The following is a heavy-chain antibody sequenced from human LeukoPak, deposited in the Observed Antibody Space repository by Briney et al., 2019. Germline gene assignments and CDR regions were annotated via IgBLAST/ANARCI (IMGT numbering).Heavy chain of an antibody. Sequence: SETLSLTCAVSGYSISSGYYWGWIRQPPGKGLERIGSIYHSGSTYYNPSLKSRVTISVDTSKNQFSLKLSSVTAADTAVYYCARSNYGYPDYWGQGTLVTVSS. J-gene: IGHJ4*02. CDR2: IYHSGST. V-gene: IGHV4-38-2*01. D-gene: IGHD5-18*01. CDR1: GYSISSGYY. CDR3: ARSNYGYPDY.